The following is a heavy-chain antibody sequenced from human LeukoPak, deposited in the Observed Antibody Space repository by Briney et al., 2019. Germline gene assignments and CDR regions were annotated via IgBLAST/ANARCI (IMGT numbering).Heavy chain of an antibody. J-gene: IGHJ6*03. D-gene: IGHD2-2*01. Sequence: SETLSLTCTVPRGSISSYYWTWIRLPAGKGLEWIGRISTSGSTNYSPSLKSRVTISVDTSKNQFSLKLSSVTAADTAVYYCARGLPVVVPAAMGSVYYYYYMDVWGKGTTVTISS. CDR1: RGSISSYY. V-gene: IGHV4-4*07. CDR2: ISTSGST. CDR3: ARGLPVVVPAAMGSVYYYYYMDV.